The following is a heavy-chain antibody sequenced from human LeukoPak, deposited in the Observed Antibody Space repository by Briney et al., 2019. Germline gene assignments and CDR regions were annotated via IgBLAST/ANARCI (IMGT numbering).Heavy chain of an antibody. Sequence: PGGSLRLSCAAPGFTFSSYAMHWVRQAPGKGLEWVAVISYDGSNKYYADSVKGRFTISRDNSKNTLYLQMNSLRAEDTAVYYCARSHTDRTYCSSTSCYAYWGQGTLVTVSS. CDR1: GFTFSSYA. D-gene: IGHD2-2*01. CDR3: ARSHTDRTYCSSTSCYAY. V-gene: IGHV3-30-3*01. CDR2: ISYDGSNK. J-gene: IGHJ4*02.